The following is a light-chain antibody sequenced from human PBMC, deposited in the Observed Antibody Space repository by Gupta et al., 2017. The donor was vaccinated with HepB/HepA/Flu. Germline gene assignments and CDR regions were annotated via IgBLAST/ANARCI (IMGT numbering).Light chain of an antibody. CDR1: QTVSSSY. J-gene: IGKJ4*01. CDR2: GAS. CDR3: YGDSSYRGA. V-gene: IGKV3-20*01. Sequence: EIVLTQSPGTLSLSPGERATLSCRASQTVSSSYLAWYQQKPGQAPRLLIYGASSSATGIPDRFSGSGSGSDFTLSIMRLEPEDFAVYYCYGDSSYRGAFGAGTKVEIK.